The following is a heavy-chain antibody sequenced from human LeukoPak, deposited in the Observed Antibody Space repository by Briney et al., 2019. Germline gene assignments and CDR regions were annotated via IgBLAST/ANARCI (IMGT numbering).Heavy chain of an antibody. V-gene: IGHV3-64*01. Sequence: GGSLRLSCAASGFTFSSYAMHWVRQAPGKGLEYVSAISNNGGSTYYANSVKGRFIISRDNSKNTLYLQMGSLRGEDMAVYYCAREGASSDWLFDVWGQGTLVTVSS. CDR3: AREGASSDWLFDV. D-gene: IGHD6-19*01. CDR1: GFTFSSYA. J-gene: IGHJ4*02. CDR2: ISNNGGST.